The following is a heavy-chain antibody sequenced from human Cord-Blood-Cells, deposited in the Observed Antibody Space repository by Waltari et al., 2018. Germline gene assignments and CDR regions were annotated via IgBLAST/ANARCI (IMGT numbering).Heavy chain of an antibody. J-gene: IGHJ4*02. Sequence: QVQLQESGPGLVKPSQTLSLTCTVSGASITSGDSYWSWIRQPPGKGLEWIGYIYYSGSTYYNPSLKSRVTISVDTSKNQFSLKLSSVTAADTAVYYCAREGRTGDLDYWGQGTPVTVSS. D-gene: IGHD7-27*01. CDR1: GASITSGDSY. V-gene: IGHV4-30-4*08. CDR3: AREGRTGDLDY. CDR2: IYYSGST.